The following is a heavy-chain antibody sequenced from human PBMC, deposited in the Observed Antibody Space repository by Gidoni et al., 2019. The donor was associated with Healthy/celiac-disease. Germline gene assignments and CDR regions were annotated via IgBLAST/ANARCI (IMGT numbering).Heavy chain of an antibody. CDR3: AREAGETQLWLRVHYGMDV. CDR2: IKQDGSEK. CDR1: GFTFRSSW. J-gene: IGHJ6*02. Sequence: EVQLVESGGGLVQPGGSLRLSCAASGFTFRSSWMSWVRQAPGKGLEWVTKIKQDGSEKYYVDSVKGRFTISRDNAKNSLYLQMNSLRAEDTAVYYCAREAGETQLWLRVHYGMDVWGQGTTVTVSS. D-gene: IGHD5-18*01. V-gene: IGHV3-7*05.